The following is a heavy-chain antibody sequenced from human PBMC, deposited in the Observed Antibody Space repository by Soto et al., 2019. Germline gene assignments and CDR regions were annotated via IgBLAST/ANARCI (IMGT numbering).Heavy chain of an antibody. CDR2: IYYSGST. CDR1: GGSISSGGYY. V-gene: IGHV4-31*03. D-gene: IGHD3-10*01. Sequence: QVQLQESGPGLVKPSQTLSLTCTVSGGSISSGGYYWSWIRQHPGKGLEWIGYIYYSGSTYYNTSLKGRVTISVDTSKIPFSLKLSSVPAADTAVYYCARGKRVVRGVIFDYWGQGTLVTVSS. CDR3: ARGKRVVRGVIFDY. J-gene: IGHJ4*02.